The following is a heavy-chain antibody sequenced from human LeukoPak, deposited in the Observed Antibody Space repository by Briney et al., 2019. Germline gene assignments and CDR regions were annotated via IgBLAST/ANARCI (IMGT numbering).Heavy chain of an antibody. Sequence: GGSLRLSCAGSGFSLSSHGMNWVRQAPGKGLEWVSGISPSGDITYYTDSVRGRFTISRDNFKSTLSLQVNSLRAEDTAMYYCAKDDDWGRYKHWGQGTLVTVSS. CDR3: AKDDDWGRYKH. CDR2: ISPSGDIT. V-gene: IGHV3-23*01. CDR1: GFSLSSHG. J-gene: IGHJ1*01. D-gene: IGHD3-16*01.